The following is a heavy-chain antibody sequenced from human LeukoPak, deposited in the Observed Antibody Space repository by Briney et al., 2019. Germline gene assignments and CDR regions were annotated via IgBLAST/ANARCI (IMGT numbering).Heavy chain of an antibody. CDR1: GFTFSIYA. CDR3: AKGGQDPNGYYYYYGMDV. Sequence: GGSLRLSCAASGFTFSIYALSWVRQAPGKGLEWVSIISDSGGSAYYADSVKGRFTISRDNSKNTLYLQMNSLRAEDTAVYYCAKGGQDPNGYYYYYGMDVWGKGTTVTVSS. CDR2: ISDSGGSA. D-gene: IGHD2-8*01. J-gene: IGHJ6*04. V-gene: IGHV3-23*01.